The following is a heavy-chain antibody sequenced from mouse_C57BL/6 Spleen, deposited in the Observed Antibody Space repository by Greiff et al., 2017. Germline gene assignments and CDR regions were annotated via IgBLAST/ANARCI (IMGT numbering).Heavy chain of an antibody. J-gene: IGHJ2*01. CDR2: IDPSDSET. V-gene: IGHV1-52*01. CDR1: GYTFTSYW. D-gene: IGHD3-2*02. Sequence: VKLQQPGAELVRPGSSVKLSCKASGYTFTSYWMHWVKQRPIQGLEWIGNIDPSDSETHYNQKFKDKATLTVDKSSSTAYMQLSSLTSEDSAVYYCAREKNSSGYDFDYWGQGTTLTVSS. CDR3: AREKNSSGYDFDY.